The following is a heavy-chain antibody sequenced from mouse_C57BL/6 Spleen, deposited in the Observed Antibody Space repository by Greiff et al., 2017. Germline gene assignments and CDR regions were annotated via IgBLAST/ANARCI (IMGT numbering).Heavy chain of an antibody. D-gene: IGHD3-1*01. V-gene: IGHV1-7*01. CDR2: INPSSGYT. Sequence: VQLQESGAELAKPGASVKLSCKASGYTFTSYWMHWVKQRPGQGLEWIGYINPSSGYTKYNQKFKDKSTLTADKSSSTAYMQLSSLTYEDTAVYVCARAESSHWYFGVWGTGTTVTVSS. CDR1: GYTFTSYW. CDR3: ARAESSHWYFGV. J-gene: IGHJ1*03.